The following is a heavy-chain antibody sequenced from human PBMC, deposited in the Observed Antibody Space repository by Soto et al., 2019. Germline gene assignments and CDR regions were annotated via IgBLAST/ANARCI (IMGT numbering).Heavy chain of an antibody. CDR1: GFTFSDYY. CDR2: ISSSSSYT. D-gene: IGHD5-18*01. J-gene: IGHJ5*02. CDR3: ARDLGYSHRWFDP. V-gene: IGHV3-11*06. Sequence: QVQLVESGGGLVKPGGSLRLSCAASGFTFSDYYMSWIRQAPGKGLEWVSYISSSSSYTNYADSVKGRFTISRDNAKNSLYLQMNSLRAEDTAVYYCARDLGYSHRWFDPWGQGTLVTVSS.